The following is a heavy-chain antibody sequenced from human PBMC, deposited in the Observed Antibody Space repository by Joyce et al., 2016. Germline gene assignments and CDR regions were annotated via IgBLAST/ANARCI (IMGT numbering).Heavy chain of an antibody. CDR1: GGTLTKDV. V-gene: IGHV1-69*12. J-gene: IGHJ3*01. CDR2: ITPIFKTT. D-gene: IGHD7-27*01. Sequence: QVQLVQSGADVRKPGSSMKVSCKASGGTLTKDVIGWVRQAPGQGLEWMGDITPIFKTTNYAETFQTRLTISADEASGAVYMELRSLRSEDTAIYYCTRGALGTILLESALFDVWGPGTLVTVSS. CDR3: TRGALGTILLESALFDV.